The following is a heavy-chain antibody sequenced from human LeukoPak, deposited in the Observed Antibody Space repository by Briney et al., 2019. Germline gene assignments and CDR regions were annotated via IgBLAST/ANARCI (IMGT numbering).Heavy chain of an antibody. CDR2: IRSSGNTI. CDR3: ARSSIAARGSVDY. J-gene: IGHJ4*02. Sequence: PGGSPRLSCAASGFTFSDYYMSWIRQAPGKGLEWVSYIRSSGNTIYYADSVKGRFTISRDNAKNSLYLQMNSLRAEDTAVYYCARSSIAARGSVDYWGQGTLVTVSS. CDR1: GFTFSDYY. D-gene: IGHD6-6*01. V-gene: IGHV3-11*04.